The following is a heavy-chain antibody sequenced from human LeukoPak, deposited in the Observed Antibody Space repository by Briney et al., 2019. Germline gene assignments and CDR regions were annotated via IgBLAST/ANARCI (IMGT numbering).Heavy chain of an antibody. Sequence: ASVNVSCKASGYTFTSYDINWVRQANGQGLEWMGWMNPNSGNTGYAQKFQGRVTMTRNTSISTDYMELSSLRSEDTAVYYCARGSGFWSAYYFDYWGQGTLVTVSS. D-gene: IGHD3-3*01. CDR2: MNPNSGNT. J-gene: IGHJ4*02. CDR1: GYTFTSYD. V-gene: IGHV1-8*01. CDR3: ARGSGFWSAYYFDY.